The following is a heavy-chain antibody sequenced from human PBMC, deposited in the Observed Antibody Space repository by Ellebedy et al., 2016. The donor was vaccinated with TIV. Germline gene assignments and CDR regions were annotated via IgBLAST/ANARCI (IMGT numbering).Heavy chain of an antibody. J-gene: IGHJ4*02. CDR1: GYTFTGYY. V-gene: IGHV1-2*02. CDR3: ARGGWGGSYLAYYFNY. D-gene: IGHD1-26*01. CDR2: INPNSGGT. Sequence: ASVKVSCKASGYTFTGYYIHWVRQAPGQGPEWMGWINPNSGGTNYAQKFQGRVTMTRDTSISTAYMDLSRLRSDDTAVYYCARGGWGGSYLAYYFNYWGQGTLVTVSS.